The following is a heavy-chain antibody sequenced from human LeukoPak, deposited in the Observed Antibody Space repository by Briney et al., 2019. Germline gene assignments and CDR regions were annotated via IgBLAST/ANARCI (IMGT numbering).Heavy chain of an antibody. CDR2: IYTSGST. J-gene: IGHJ4*02. CDR3: ARLTSSSSGSSFDY. Sequence: PSETLSLTCTVSGGSISSYYWSWIRQPAGKGLEWIGRIYTSGSTNYNPSLKSRVTISVDTSKNQFSLKLSSVTAADTAVYYCARLTSSSSGSSFDYWGQGTLVTVSS. CDR1: GGSISSYY. D-gene: IGHD6-13*01. V-gene: IGHV4-4*07.